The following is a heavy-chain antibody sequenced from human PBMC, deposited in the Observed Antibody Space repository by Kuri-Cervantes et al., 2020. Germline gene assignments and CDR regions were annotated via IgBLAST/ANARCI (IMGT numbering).Heavy chain of an antibody. CDR1: GGSISSSSYY. CDR3: ARDHELLWFGESILGDTFDI. J-gene: IGHJ3*02. D-gene: IGHD3-10*01. V-gene: IGHV4-39*07. Sequence: SDIRSLTVTDSGGSISSSSYYCRWIREPLGKGLEWIGSIYYSGSTYYNPSLKSRVTISVDTSKSQFSLKLSSVTAADTAVYYCARDHELLWFGESILGDTFDIWGQGTMVTVSS. CDR2: IYYSGST.